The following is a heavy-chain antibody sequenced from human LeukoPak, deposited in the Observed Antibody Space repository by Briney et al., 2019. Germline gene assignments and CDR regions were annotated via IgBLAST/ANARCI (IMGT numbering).Heavy chain of an antibody. V-gene: IGHV3-9*01. CDR2: ISWNSGSV. CDR1: GFTFDNYA. CDR3: AKDGGGSGSYYRYNWFDS. Sequence: GRSLRLSCAASGFTFDNYAMHWVRHAPGKGLEWVSTISWNSGSVSYADSVRGRFTISRDNAKNSLYLQMNSLRADDTALYYCAKDGGGSGSYYRYNWFDSWGQGTLVTVSS. D-gene: IGHD1-26*01. J-gene: IGHJ5*01.